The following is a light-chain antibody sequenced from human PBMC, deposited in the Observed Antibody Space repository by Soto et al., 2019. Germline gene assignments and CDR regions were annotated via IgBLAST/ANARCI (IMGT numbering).Light chain of an antibody. CDR2: ADD. V-gene: IGLV3-21*02. J-gene: IGLJ1*01. Sequence: SYELTQPPSVPVAPGQTARITCGGNNIGSKSVHWYQQKPGQAPVLVVYADDDRPSGIPERISGSNSGNTATLTISRVEAGDEADYYCQLWDSTRDHHVFGSGTKLTVL. CDR1: NIGSKS. CDR3: QLWDSTRDHHV.